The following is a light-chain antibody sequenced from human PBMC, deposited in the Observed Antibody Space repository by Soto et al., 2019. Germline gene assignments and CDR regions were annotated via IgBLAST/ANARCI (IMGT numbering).Light chain of an antibody. CDR1: QSISSW. Sequence: DIQMTQSPSTLSASVGDRVTITCRASQSISSWLAWYQQKPGKAPKLLIYDASSLESGVPSRFSGSGSGTEFTSTVSGLEPEDFATLYCQQYNSYWTFGQRTKVEIK. CDR3: QQYNSYWT. CDR2: DAS. J-gene: IGKJ1*01. V-gene: IGKV1-5*01.